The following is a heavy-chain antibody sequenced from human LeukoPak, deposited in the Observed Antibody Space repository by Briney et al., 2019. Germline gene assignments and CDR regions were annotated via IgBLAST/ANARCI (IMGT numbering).Heavy chain of an antibody. Sequence: PGGSLRLSCAASGFTFSSYAMHWVRQAPGKGLEWVAVISYDGSNKYYADSVKGRFTISRDNSKNTLYLQMNSLRAEDTAVYYCARNQGHCDGGSCFPFNFWGQGTLVTVSS. CDR3: ARNQGHCDGGSCFPFNF. CDR1: GFTFSSYA. CDR2: ISYDGSNK. V-gene: IGHV3-30-3*01. D-gene: IGHD2-15*01. J-gene: IGHJ4*02.